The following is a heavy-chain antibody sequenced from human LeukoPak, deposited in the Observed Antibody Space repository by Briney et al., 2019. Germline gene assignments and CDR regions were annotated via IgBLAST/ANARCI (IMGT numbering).Heavy chain of an antibody. CDR1: GFTFSDYG. CDR3: VRDQAYY. J-gene: IGHJ4*02. D-gene: IGHD2-2*01. Sequence: GSLRLSCAASGFTFSDYGIHWVRQAPGKGLKWVAFIRYDGNYQSYADSVGGRFTISRDNSKNTLYLQMNSLRVEDTAVYYCVRDQAYYWGQGTLVTVSS. CDR2: IRYDGNYQ. V-gene: IGHV3-30*02.